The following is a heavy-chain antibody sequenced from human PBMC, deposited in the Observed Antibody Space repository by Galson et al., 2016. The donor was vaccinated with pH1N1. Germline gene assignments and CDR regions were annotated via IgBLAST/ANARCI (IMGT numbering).Heavy chain of an antibody. CDR1: GYIFTNYW. J-gene: IGHJ6*02. CDR3: ARLSASSYGRAQVKYSISSSRPKTHFYYGLDV. D-gene: IGHD6-6*01. Sequence: SGAEVKQPGESLKISCEGSGYIFTNYWIGWVRQMPGKGLELMGIIYPGDSDTRYSPSFQGRVTISVDKSINIAYLKWSNLKASDTAIYFCARLSASSYGRAQVKYSISSSRPKTHFYYGLDVWGQGTTVTVSS. V-gene: IGHV5-51*01. CDR2: IYPGDSDT.